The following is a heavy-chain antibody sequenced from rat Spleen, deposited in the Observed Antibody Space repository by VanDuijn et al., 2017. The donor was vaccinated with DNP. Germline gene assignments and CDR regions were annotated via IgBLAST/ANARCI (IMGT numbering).Heavy chain of an antibody. Sequence: QVQLKESGPGLVQPSQTLPLTCTVAGFSLTSNNVHWVRQPPGKGLEWMGRIQSGGNTDYNSALKSRLSISRDTSKSQVFLKMNSVQTEDTAMYFCARTTRIYWYFDFWGPGTMVTVSS. J-gene: IGHJ1*01. CDR2: IQSGGNT. CDR3: ARTTRIYWYFDF. D-gene: IGHD1-4*01. V-gene: IGHV2-1*01. CDR1: GFSLTSNN.